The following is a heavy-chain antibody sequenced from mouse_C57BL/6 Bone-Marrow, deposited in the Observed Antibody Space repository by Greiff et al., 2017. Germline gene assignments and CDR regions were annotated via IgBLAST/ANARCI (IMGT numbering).Heavy chain of an antibody. V-gene: IGHV5-6*02. CDR3: ARRQIPRWYFDV. J-gene: IGHJ1*03. CDR2: ISSGGSYT. CDR1: GFTFSSYG. Sequence: EVNLVESVGDLVKPGGSLKLSCAASGFTFSSYGMSWVRQTPDKRLEWVATISSGGSYTYYPDSVKGRFTISRDNATNTPYLQMRSLKSEDTAMYYCARRQIPRWYFDVWGTGTTVTVSS.